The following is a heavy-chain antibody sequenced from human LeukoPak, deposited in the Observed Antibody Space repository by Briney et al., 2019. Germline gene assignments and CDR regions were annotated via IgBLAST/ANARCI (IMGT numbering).Heavy chain of an antibody. CDR3: ASEPILDGRGIDY. Sequence: LETLSLTCTVSGGSISSSSYYWGWIRQPPGKGLEWIGSIYYSGSTYYNPSLKSRVTISVDTSKNQFSLKLSSVTAADTAVYYCASEPILDGRGIDYWGQGTLVTVSS. V-gene: IGHV4-39*01. CDR1: GGSISSSSYY. D-gene: IGHD3-10*01. J-gene: IGHJ4*02. CDR2: IYYSGST.